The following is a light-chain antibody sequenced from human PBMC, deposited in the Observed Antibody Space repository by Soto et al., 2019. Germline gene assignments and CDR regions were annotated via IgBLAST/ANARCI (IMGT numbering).Light chain of an antibody. CDR1: QSVSSY. CDR3: QQRSNWPPYT. J-gene: IGKJ2*01. CDR2: DAS. V-gene: IGKV3-11*01. Sequence: EIVLTQSPATLSLSPGERATLSCRASQSVSSYLAWYQQKPVQAPRLLIYDASNRATGIPARFSGSGSGTDFTLTISSLEPEDFAVYYCQQRSNWPPYTFGQGTNLEIK.